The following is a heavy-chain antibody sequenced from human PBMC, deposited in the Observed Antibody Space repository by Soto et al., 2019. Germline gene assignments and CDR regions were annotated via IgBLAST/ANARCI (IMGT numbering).Heavy chain of an antibody. CDR3: ARGVVGATPPFFDY. CDR2: IYYSGST. CDR1: GGSISSYY. V-gene: IGHV4-59*01. Sequence: KPSDTLSLTCTVSGGSISSYYWSWIRQPPGKGLEWIGDIYYSGSTNYNPSLKSRVTISVDTSKNQFSLKLSSVTAADTAVYYCARGVVGATPPFFDYWGQGTLVTVSS. J-gene: IGHJ4*02. D-gene: IGHD1-26*01.